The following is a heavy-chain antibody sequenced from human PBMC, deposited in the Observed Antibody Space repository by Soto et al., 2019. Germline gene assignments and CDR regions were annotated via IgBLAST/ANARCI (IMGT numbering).Heavy chain of an antibody. CDR3: TTDRPYYYDSSGSRHFDY. CDR2: IKSKTDGGTT. D-gene: IGHD3-22*01. V-gene: IGHV3-15*01. CDR1: GFTVSNAW. Sequence: GGSLRLSCAASGFTVSNAWMSWVRQAPGKGLEWVGRIKSKTDGGTTDYAAPVKGRFTISREDSKNTLYLQMNSLKTEDTAVYYCTTDRPYYYDSSGSRHFDYWGQGTLVTVSS. J-gene: IGHJ4*02.